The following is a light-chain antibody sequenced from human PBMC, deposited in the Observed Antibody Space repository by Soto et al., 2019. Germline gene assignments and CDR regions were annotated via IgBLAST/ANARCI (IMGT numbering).Light chain of an antibody. CDR2: AAS. CDR3: LQHNSYPSIT. CDR1: RGIRND. V-gene: IGKV1-17*01. J-gene: IGKJ5*01. Sequence: DIQMTQSPSSLSPSVGERVTITGRQSRGIRNDLGCYQQNPGKAPKRLIYAASSLQSGVPSRFSGSGSGTEFTLTISGLQPEDFATYYCLQHNSYPSITFGQGTRLEIK.